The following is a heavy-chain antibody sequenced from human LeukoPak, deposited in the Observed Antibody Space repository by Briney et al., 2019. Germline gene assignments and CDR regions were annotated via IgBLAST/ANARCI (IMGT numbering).Heavy chain of an antibody. CDR3: AREGGIVLIVYATSPLGDLNSDFDY. D-gene: IGHD2-8*01. CDR2: ISSSSSYI. V-gene: IGHV3-21*01. Sequence: GGSLRLSCAASGFTFSSYSMNWVRQAPGKGLEWVSSISSSSSYIYYADSVKGRFTISRDNAKNSLYLQMNSLRAEDTAVYYCAREGGIVLIVYATSPLGDLNSDFDYWGQGTLVTVSS. CDR1: GFTFSSYS. J-gene: IGHJ4*02.